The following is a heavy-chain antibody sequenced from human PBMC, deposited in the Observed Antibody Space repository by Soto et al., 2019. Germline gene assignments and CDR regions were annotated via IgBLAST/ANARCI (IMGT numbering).Heavy chain of an antibody. CDR3: ADSPPVYYDFWSGYYN. D-gene: IGHD3-3*01. CDR2: IYWNDDK. J-gene: IGHJ4*02. CDR1: GFSLSTSGVG. Sequence: SGPTLVNPTQTLTLTCTFSGFSLSTSGVGVGWIRQPPGKALEWLALIYWNDDKRYSPSLKSRLTITTDTSKNQVVLTRTNMDPVDTATYYCADSPPVYYDFWSGYYNWGQGTLVTVSS. V-gene: IGHV2-5*01.